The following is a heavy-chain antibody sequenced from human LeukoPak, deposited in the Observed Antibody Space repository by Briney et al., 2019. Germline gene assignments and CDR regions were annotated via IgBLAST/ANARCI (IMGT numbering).Heavy chain of an antibody. CDR3: ARHERLNSDVPGDY. D-gene: IGHD3-10*01. CDR1: TFDDYA. Sequence: TFDDYAMHWIRQPPGKALEWIGYISHSGSTYYTASLKSRVTISLDRSKNQFSLKLSSVTAADTAVYYCARHERLNSDVPGDYWGQGTLVTVSS. V-gene: IGHV4-30-2*04. J-gene: IGHJ4*02. CDR2: ISHSGST.